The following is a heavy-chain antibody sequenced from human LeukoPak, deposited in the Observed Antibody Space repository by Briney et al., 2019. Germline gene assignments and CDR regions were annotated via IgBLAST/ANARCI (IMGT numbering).Heavy chain of an antibody. V-gene: IGHV4-4*07. CDR3: ARVDDYGDHVDY. D-gene: IGHD4-17*01. CDR1: GGSISSYY. Sequence: SETLSLTCTVSGGSISSYYWSWIRQPAGKGLEWIGRIYTSGSTNYNPSLKSRVTMSVDTSKNQFSLKLSSVTAADTAVYCCARVDDYGDHVDYWGQGTLVTVSS. CDR2: IYTSGST. J-gene: IGHJ4*02.